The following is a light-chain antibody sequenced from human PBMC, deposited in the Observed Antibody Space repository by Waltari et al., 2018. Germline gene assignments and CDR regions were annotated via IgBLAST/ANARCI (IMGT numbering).Light chain of an antibody. V-gene: IGLV1-47*01. CDR3: AAWDDSLSGRGV. CDR1: SSNIGSNY. Sequence: QSVLTQPPSASGTPGQRVTISCSGSSSNIGSNYVYWYQQLPGTAPKLLIYRNNQRPSGVPDRFSGSKSGTPASLAISGLRSEDEADYYCAAWDDSLSGRGVFGGGTKLTVL. J-gene: IGLJ2*01. CDR2: RNN.